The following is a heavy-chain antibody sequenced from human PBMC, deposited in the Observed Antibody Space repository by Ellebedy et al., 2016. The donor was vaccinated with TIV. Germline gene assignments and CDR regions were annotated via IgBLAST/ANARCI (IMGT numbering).Heavy chain of an antibody. CDR2: INPSGGST. CDR1: GGTFSSYA. CDR3: ARDPDYSNREYYFDY. Sequence: AASVKVSCKASGGTFSSYAISWVRQAPGQGLEWMGIINPSGGSTSYAQKFQGRVTMTRDTSTSTVYMELSSQRSEDTAVYYGARDPDYSNREYYFDYWGQGTLVTVSS. V-gene: IGHV1-46*01. D-gene: IGHD4-11*01. J-gene: IGHJ4*02.